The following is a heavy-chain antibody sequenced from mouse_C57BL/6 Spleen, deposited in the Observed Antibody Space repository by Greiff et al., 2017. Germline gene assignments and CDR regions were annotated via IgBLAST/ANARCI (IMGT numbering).Heavy chain of an antibody. V-gene: IGHV6-6*01. D-gene: IGHD2-10*01. CDR3: TRSLLRYYYAMDY. CDR1: GFTFSDAW. Sequence: EVKVVESGGGLVQPGGSMKLSCAASGFTFSDAWMDWVRQSPEKGLEWVAEIRNKANNHATYYAESVKGRFTISRDDSKSSVYLQMNSLRAEDTGIYYCTRSLLRYYYAMDYWGQGTSVTVSS. J-gene: IGHJ4*01. CDR2: IRNKANNHAT.